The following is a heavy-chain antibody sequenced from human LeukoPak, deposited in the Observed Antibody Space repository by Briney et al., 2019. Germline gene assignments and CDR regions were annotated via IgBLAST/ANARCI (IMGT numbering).Heavy chain of an antibody. CDR3: VIDSAAGCRSPGIH. Sequence: GGSLRLSCAASGVLTLSGYTMNWVRQSPGKGLEWLSSISKSGSDIYYADSVRGRFTISRDNARKSLYLQMNSLRADDTALYYCVIDSAAGCRSPGIHWGQGTLVTVSS. CDR2: ISKSGSDI. J-gene: IGHJ4*02. CDR1: GVLTLSGYT. V-gene: IGHV3-21*01.